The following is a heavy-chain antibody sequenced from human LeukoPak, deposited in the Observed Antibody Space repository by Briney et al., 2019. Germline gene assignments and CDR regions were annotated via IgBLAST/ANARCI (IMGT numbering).Heavy chain of an antibody. CDR1: GESFSGYY. CDR3: ARGVARTYYSDTSGYAAADY. J-gene: IGHJ4*02. Sequence: SETLPLTCAVYGESFSGYYWSWIRQPPGKGLEWIGEINHGGSTNYNPSLKSRVTISVDTSKNQFSLKLSSVTAADTAVYYCARGVARTYYSDTSGYAAADYWGQGTLVTVSS. CDR2: INHGGST. V-gene: IGHV4-34*01. D-gene: IGHD3-22*01.